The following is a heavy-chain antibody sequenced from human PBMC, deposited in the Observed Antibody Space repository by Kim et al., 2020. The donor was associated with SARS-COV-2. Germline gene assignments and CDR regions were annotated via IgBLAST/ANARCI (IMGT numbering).Heavy chain of an antibody. V-gene: IGHV3-23*01. CDR1: GFTFSNFA. D-gene: IGHD1-26*01. J-gene: IGHJ6*01. Sequence: GGSLRLSCAASGFTFSNFAMSWVRQAPGKGLEWVSAVTGSGSSTYDADSVRGRFTISRDNSRNTLYLQMNSLRAEDTALYFCAKGRGGIVGANRMYYY. CDR2: VTGSGSST. CDR3: AKGRGGIVGANRMYYY.